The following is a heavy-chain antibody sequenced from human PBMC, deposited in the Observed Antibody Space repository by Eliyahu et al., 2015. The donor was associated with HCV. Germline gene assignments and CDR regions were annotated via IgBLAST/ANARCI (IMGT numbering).Heavy chain of an antibody. Sequence: EVQLVESGGGXVQPGGSLRLXCAASGFTFSXXWMHWVRQAPGKGLVWVSRINGDGSITVYADSVEGRFTISRDNAKNTLYLQMNSLRAEDTAVYYCARVGHESAFDIWGQGTLVTVSS. D-gene: IGHD3-16*01. CDR3: ARVGHESAFDI. V-gene: IGHV3-74*01. CDR1: GFTFSXXW. J-gene: IGHJ3*02. CDR2: INGDGSIT.